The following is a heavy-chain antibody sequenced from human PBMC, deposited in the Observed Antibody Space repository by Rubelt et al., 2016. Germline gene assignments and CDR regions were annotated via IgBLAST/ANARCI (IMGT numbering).Heavy chain of an antibody. V-gene: IGHV3-21*01. CDR1: GFTFSGSA. CDR2: ISRSSGDI. CDR3: ARGETTVTRSFDY. D-gene: IGHD4-17*01. Sequence: EVQLVESGGGLVQPGGSLKLSCAASGFTFSGSAMHWVRQAPGKGLEWVAIISRSSGDIIYADSLKGRFTISRDNAKDSLYLQMDSLRAEETAVNYCARGETTVTRSFDYWGQGTLVTVSS. J-gene: IGHJ4*02.